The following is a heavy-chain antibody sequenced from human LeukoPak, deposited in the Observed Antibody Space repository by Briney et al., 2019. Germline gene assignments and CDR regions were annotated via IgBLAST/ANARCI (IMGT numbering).Heavy chain of an antibody. CDR1: GGPISSGHYY. CDR2: IYYSGGT. CDR3: ARISSWRGNNWFDP. D-gene: IGHD6-13*01. V-gene: IGHV4-30-4*02. Sequence: SETLSLPCTFSGGPISSGHYYGSWIRQPPGKGLEWIGYIYYSGGTYYTPSLKSRVTMSVDTSKNQFSLRVSSVTAADTAVYYCARISSWRGNNWFDPWGQGTLVTVSS. J-gene: IGHJ5*02.